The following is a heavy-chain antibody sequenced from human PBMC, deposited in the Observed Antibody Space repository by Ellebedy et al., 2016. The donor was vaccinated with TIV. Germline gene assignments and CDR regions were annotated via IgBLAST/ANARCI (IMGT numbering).Heavy chain of an antibody. CDR2: ISGSGGST. D-gene: IGHD5/OR15-5a*01. J-gene: IGHJ4*02. V-gene: IGHV3-23*01. Sequence: GGSLRLSXAVSGFTFSSYAMSWVRQAPGKGLEWVSAISGSGGSTYYADSVKGRFTISRDNSKNTLYLQMNSLRADDTAVYYCAKDLYAHALFDYWGQGTLVTVSS. CDR1: GFTFSSYA. CDR3: AKDLYAHALFDY.